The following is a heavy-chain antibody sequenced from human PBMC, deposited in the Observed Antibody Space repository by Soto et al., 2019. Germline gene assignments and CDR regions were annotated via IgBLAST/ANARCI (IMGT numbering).Heavy chain of an antibody. Sequence: ELQLLESGGGLVQPGGSLRLSCAASGFTFSSYAMTWVRQAPGKGLEWVSAISGGGTTYYADSVTGRFAISRDNSKSVLYLQMDSLRAEDTAAYYCTKWHTYNYDSRAFSGCDCWGQGTQVTVSS. J-gene: IGHJ4*02. CDR1: GFTFSSYA. V-gene: IGHV3-23*01. CDR3: TKWHTYNYDSRAFSGCDC. CDR2: ISGGGTT. D-gene: IGHD3-22*01.